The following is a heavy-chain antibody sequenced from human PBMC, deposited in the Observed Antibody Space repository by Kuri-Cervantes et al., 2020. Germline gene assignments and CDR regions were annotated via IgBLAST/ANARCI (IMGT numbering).Heavy chain of an antibody. CDR2: ISWNSGSI. J-gene: IGHJ4*02. Sequence: GGSLRLSCAASGFTFDDYAMHWVRQAPGKGLEWVSGISWNSGSIGYADSVKGRFTISRDNAKNSLYLQVNSLRVEDTAFYYCARGRWLRESFDYWGQGTLVTVSS. D-gene: IGHD5-12*01. CDR1: GFTFDDYA. CDR3: ARGRWLRESFDY. V-gene: IGHV3-9*01.